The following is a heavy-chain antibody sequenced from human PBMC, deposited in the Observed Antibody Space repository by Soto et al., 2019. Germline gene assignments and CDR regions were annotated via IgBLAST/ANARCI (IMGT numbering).Heavy chain of an antibody. J-gene: IGHJ6*02. CDR3: ARHAYDFWIGHPYPRYYYGKDV. CDR2: IYPGDSNT. Sequence: GESLKISCKGSGYSFTSYWIGWVRQMPGKGLEWMGIIYPGDSNTRYSPSLQGQITISVDKSISTAYLQWSSLKATDTAMYYCARHAYDFWIGHPYPRYYYGKDVWGQGTSVPVSS. D-gene: IGHD3-3*01. V-gene: IGHV5-51*01. CDR1: GYSFTSYW.